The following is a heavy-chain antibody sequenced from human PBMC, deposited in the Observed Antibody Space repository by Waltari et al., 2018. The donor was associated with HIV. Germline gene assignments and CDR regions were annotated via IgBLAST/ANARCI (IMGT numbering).Heavy chain of an antibody. CDR2: ISGSGGST. CDR1: GFTFSSYA. Sequence: EVQLLESGGDWVQPGGSLRLSCAASGFTFSSYAMSWVRQAPGKGLEWVSAISGSGGSTYYADSVKGRCTNSRDNSKNTLFLQMNSLRAEDTALYYCAKGFSGWSTFDSWGQGTLVTVSS. V-gene: IGHV3-23*01. J-gene: IGHJ4*02. CDR3: AKGFSGWSTFDS. D-gene: IGHD6-19*01.